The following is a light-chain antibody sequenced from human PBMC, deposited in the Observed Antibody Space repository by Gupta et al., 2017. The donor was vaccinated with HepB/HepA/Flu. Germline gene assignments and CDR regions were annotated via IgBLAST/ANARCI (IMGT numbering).Light chain of an antibody. CDR1: QSVNSS. V-gene: IGKV3-15*01. CDR2: GAS. J-gene: IGKJ1*01. CDR3: HQYNNWPPWT. Sequence: ETVMTQSPATLSVSPGERATLSYRASQSVNSSLAWYRQKPGQAPRLLIYGASTRATGIPARFRGSGSGTEFTLTISSLQSEDFAVYYCHQYNNWPPWTFGQGTKVEIK.